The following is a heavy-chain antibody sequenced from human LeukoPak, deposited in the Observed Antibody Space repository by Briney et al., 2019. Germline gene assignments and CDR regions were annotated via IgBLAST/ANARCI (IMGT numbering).Heavy chain of an antibody. V-gene: IGHV6-1*01. Sequence: SQTLSLTCAISGDSVSSNNAAWNWIRQSPSGGLEWLGRTYYRSTWYNDYAVSVRGRITVNPDTSKNQFSLHLNSVTPEDTAVYYCARRLTQYDCFDPWGQGILVTVSS. CDR1: GDSVSSNNAA. J-gene: IGHJ5*02. CDR2: TYYRSTWYN. CDR3: ARRLTQYDCFDP. D-gene: IGHD2-2*01.